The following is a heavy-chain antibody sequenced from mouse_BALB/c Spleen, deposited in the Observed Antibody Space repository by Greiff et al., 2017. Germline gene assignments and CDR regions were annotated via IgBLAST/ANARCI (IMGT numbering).Heavy chain of an antibody. V-gene: IGHV5-6*01. Sequence: EVKLQESGGDLVKPGGSLKLSCAASGFTFSSYGMSWVRQTPDKRLEWVATISSGGSYTYYPDSVKGRFTISRDNAKNTLYLQMSSLKSEDTAMYYCARFYPAFAYWGQGTLVTVSA. J-gene: IGHJ3*01. CDR2: ISSGGSYT. CDR3: ARFYPAFAY. CDR1: GFTFSSYG.